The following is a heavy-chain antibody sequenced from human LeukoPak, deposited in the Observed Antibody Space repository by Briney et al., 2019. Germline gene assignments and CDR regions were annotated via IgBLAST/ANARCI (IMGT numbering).Heavy chain of an antibody. D-gene: IGHD3-10*01. CDR1: GFTFSSYA. Sequence: PGGSLRLSCAASGFTFSSYAMSWVRQAPGKGLEWVSAISGSGGSTYYADSVKGRFTISRDNSKNTLYLQMNSLRAEDTAVYYCAKMGDSYGSGSYQNDGDYWGQGTLVTVSS. V-gene: IGHV3-23*01. CDR2: ISGSGGST. J-gene: IGHJ4*02. CDR3: AKMGDSYGSGSYQNDGDY.